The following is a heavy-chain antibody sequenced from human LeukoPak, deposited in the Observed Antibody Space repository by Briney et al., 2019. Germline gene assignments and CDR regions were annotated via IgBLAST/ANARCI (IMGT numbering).Heavy chain of an antibody. J-gene: IGHJ4*02. Sequence: GGSLRLSCAASGFTFSSYGMHWVRQAPGKGLEWVAVIWYDGSSKYYADSVKGRFTISRDNSKNTLYLQMNSLRAEDTAVYYCARDMCDSSGYYFDCWGQGTLVTVSS. D-gene: IGHD3-22*01. CDR3: ARDMCDSSGYYFDC. CDR2: IWYDGSSK. V-gene: IGHV3-33*01. CDR1: GFTFSSYG.